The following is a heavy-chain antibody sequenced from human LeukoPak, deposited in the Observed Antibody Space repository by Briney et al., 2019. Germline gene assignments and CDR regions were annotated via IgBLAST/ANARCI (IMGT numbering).Heavy chain of an antibody. CDR3: ARESYYYDSSGYYFDY. CDR2: IQYDGSNK. Sequence: AGGSLRLSCAASGFTFSSYGMHWVRQAPGKGLEWVAFIQYDGSNKYYADSVKGRFTISRDNSKNTLYLQMNSLRAEDTAVYYCARESYYYDSSGYYFDYWGQGTLVTVSS. D-gene: IGHD3-22*01. V-gene: IGHV3-30*02. J-gene: IGHJ4*02. CDR1: GFTFSSYG.